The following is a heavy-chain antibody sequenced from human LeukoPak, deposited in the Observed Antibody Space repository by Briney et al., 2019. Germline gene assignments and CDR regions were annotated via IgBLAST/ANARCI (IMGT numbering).Heavy chain of an antibody. CDR3: ARCIVVPAAILYYYYMDV. Sequence: SETLSLTCAVYGGSFSGYYWSWIRQPPGKGLEWIGEINHSGSTNYNPSLKSRVTILVDTSKNQFSLKLSSVTAADTAVYYCARCIVVPAAILYYYYMDVWGKGTTVTVSS. CDR1: GGSFSGYY. J-gene: IGHJ6*03. D-gene: IGHD2-2*02. CDR2: INHSGST. V-gene: IGHV4-34*01.